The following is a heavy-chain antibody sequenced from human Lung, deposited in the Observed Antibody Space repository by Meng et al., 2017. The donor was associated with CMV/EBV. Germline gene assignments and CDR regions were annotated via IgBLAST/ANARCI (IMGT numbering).Heavy chain of an antibody. J-gene: IGHJ4*02. D-gene: IGHD3-22*01. V-gene: IGHV3-74*01. CDR3: AREPNDYDSSLDY. CDR2: INSVGSST. Sequence: SCAASGFTFSSTWMHWVRQAPGKGLVWVSRINSVGSSTIYADSVKGRFTISIDNAKNTLYLQMNSLRSEDTAVYYCAREPNDYDSSLDYLGQGTLVTVSS. CDR1: GFTFSSTW.